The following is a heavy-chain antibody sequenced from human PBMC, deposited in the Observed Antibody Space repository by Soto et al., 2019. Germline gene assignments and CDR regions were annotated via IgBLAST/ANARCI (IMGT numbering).Heavy chain of an antibody. D-gene: IGHD3-3*01. V-gene: IGHV1-18*04. CDR3: ARERVVTVPLDY. CDR2: ISAYNGNT. Sequence: ASVKVSCKASGYTFTSYGISCVRQAPGQGLEWMGWISAYNGNTNYAQKVQGRVTMTTDTSTSTAYMELRSLRSDDTAVYYCARERVVTVPLDYWGQGTLVTVSS. CDR1: GYTFTSYG. J-gene: IGHJ4*02.